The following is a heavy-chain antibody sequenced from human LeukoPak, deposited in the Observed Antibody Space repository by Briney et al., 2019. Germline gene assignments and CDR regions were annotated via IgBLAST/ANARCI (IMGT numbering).Heavy chain of an antibody. D-gene: IGHD3-10*01. CDR2: IYYTGNT. CDR1: GDSITGYN. CDR3: TKSDGYGLIRI. J-gene: IGHJ3*02. V-gene: IGHV4-39*07. Sequence: LETLSLTCSVSGDSITGYNWGWIRQPPGKGLEWIGNIYYTGNTYYNSSLKNRVTISLDTSKNQFSLKVISMTAADTAAYYCTKSDGYGLIRICGRGTMVTVSS.